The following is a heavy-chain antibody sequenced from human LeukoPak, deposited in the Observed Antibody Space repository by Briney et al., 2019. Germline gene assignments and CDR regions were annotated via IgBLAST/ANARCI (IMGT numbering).Heavy chain of an antibody. CDR1: GYTFISYA. CDR3: ARGGPNTYYDFWSGYYHY. J-gene: IGHJ4*02. V-gene: IGHV1-3*01. D-gene: IGHD3-3*01. Sequence: ASVKVSCKASGYTFISYAMHWVRQAPGQRLEWMGWINAGNGNTKYSQKFQGRVTITRDTSASTAYMELSSLRSEDTAVYYCARGGPNTYYDFWSGYYHYWGQGTLVTVSS. CDR2: INAGNGNT.